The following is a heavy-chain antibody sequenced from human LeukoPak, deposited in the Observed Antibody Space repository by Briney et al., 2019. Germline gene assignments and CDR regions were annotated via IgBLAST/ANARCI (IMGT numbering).Heavy chain of an antibody. CDR3: ARDRKPIGYYGSGSYYNPYYYGMDV. CDR1: GGSFSGYY. CDR2: INHSGST. J-gene: IGHJ6*02. D-gene: IGHD3-10*01. V-gene: IGHV4-34*01. Sequence: SETLSLTCAVYGGSFSGYYWSWIRQPPGKGLEWIGEINHSGSTNYNPSLKSRVTISVDTSKNQFSLKLSSVTAADTAVYYCARDRKPIGYYGSGSYYNPYYYGMDVWGQGTTVTVSS.